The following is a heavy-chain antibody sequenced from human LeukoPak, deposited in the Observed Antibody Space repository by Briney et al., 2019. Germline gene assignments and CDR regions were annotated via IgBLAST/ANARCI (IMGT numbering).Heavy chain of an antibody. CDR3: ARTSSFTLIQGLDQ. CDR1: GFSLSISGMY. J-gene: IGHJ4*02. CDR2: IDWDDDK. D-gene: IGHD3-10*01. V-gene: IGHV2-70*11. Sequence: SGPTLVNPTQTLTLTCTFSGFSLSISGMYVTWIRQPPAKAREWLARIDWDDDKYYSTSLKTRLTISKDTSKNQVDLTMTNMDPVDTATYYCARTSSFTLIQGLDQWGQGTLVT.